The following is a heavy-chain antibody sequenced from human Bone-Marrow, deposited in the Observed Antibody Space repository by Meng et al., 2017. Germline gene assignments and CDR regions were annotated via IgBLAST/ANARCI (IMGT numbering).Heavy chain of an antibody. CDR1: GFTFGDYA. Sequence: GGSLRLSCTASGFTFGDYAMSWVRQAPGKGLEWVGFIRSKAYGGTTEYAASVKGRFTISRDDSKSIAYLQMNSLKTEDTAVYYCTRSTDHDSSGWYIYYYYYGMDVWGQGTTVTFSS. J-gene: IGHJ6*02. D-gene: IGHD6-19*01. CDR2: IRSKAYGGTT. V-gene: IGHV3-49*04. CDR3: TRSTDHDSSGWYIYYYYYGMDV.